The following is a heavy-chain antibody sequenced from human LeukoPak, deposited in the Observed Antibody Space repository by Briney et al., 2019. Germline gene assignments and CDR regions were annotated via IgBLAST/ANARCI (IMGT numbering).Heavy chain of an antibody. CDR1: GFTFSSYE. CDR3: ASSYWYFDL. J-gene: IGHJ2*01. V-gene: IGHV3-48*03. CDR2: ISSGGSAI. Sequence: PGGSLRLSCAASGFTFSSYEMNWVRQAPGKGLEWVSYISSGGSAIYYADSVKGRFTISRDNAKNSLYLQMNSLRAEDTAVYYCASSYWYFDLWGRGTLVTVSS.